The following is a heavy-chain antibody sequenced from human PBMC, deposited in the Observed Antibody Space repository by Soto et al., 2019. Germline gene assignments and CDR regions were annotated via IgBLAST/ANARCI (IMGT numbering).Heavy chain of an antibody. J-gene: IGHJ4*02. CDR2: IYDTESA. CDR1: GESISSGGYY. D-gene: IGHD6-6*01. V-gene: IGHV4-31*03. Sequence: SETVSLTCSVSGESISSGGYYWSWIRHLPGKGLEWIGYIYDTESAYYNPSLKSRVSISMDTSENHFAMRLTSVTAADSAVYYCARASSSSSAADYWGQGLQVTVS. CDR3: ARASSSSSAADY.